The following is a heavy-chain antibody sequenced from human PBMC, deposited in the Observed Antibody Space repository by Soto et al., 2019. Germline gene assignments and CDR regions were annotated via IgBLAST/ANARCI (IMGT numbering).Heavy chain of an antibody. CDR3: ARHLNWFDP. V-gene: IGHV4-31*11. Sequence: SETLSLTCAVSDDSISKSGYYWSWIRQNQGKALEWIGYIYYSGSTFYNPSLKSRVSISLDTSKNQLSLKLSSVTAADTAVYYCARHLNWFDPWGQGTLGT. J-gene: IGHJ5*02. CDR1: DDSISKSGYY. CDR2: IYYSGST.